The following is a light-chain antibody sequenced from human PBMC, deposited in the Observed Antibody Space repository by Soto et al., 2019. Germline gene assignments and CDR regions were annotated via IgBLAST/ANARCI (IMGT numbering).Light chain of an antibody. CDR1: SSDVGGYNF. J-gene: IGLJ2*01. V-gene: IGLV2-14*03. Sequence: QSALTQPASVSGSPGQSFTISCTGTSSDVGGYNFVSWYQQHPGKAPKLMIYDVSNRPSGVSNRFSGSKSGNTASLTISGLQAEDEAHYYCSSYTSTNTQLFGGGTKLTVL. CDR2: DVS. CDR3: SSYTSTNTQL.